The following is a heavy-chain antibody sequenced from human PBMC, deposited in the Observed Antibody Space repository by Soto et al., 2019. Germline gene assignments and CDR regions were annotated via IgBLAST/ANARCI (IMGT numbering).Heavy chain of an antibody. CDR2: IYHSGST. CDR3: TIRREHYDYTWGSYLNNWFDP. J-gene: IGHJ5*02. D-gene: IGHD3-16*02. CDR1: SGSISSSNW. V-gene: IGHV4-4*02. Sequence: QVQLQESGPGLVKPSGTLSLTCAVSSGSISSSNWWSWVRQPPGKGLEGIGGIYHSGSTNYNPPRKSRGTISVDKSKNQLSLKLGSVTAADTAVYYCTIRREHYDYTWGSYLNNWFDPWGQGTLVTVSS.